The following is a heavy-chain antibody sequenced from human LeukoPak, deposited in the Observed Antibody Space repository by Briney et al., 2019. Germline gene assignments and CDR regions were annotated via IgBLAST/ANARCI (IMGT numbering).Heavy chain of an antibody. CDR2: IYPGDSDT. J-gene: IGHJ4*02. D-gene: IGHD4-23*01. CDR3: ARPPGYGGNSAFDY. Sequence: IYPGDSDTRYSPSFQGQVTISADKSISTAYLQWSSLKASDTAMYYCARPPGYGGNSAFDYWGQGTLVTVSS. V-gene: IGHV5-51*01.